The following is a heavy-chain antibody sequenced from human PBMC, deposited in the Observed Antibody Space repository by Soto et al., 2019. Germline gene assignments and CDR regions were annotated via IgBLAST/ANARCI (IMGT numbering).Heavy chain of an antibody. V-gene: IGHV1-69*12. D-gene: IGHD2-8*02. CDR3: AGQAVGVVNYYYYGMDV. CDR1: GGTFSSYA. Sequence: QVQLVQSGAEVKKPGSSVKVSCKASGGTFSSYAISWVRQAPGQGLELMGGIIPIFGTANYAQKFQGRVTITADESTSTAYMELSSLRSEDTAVYYCAGQAVGVVNYYYYGMDVWVQGTTVTVSS. J-gene: IGHJ6*02. CDR2: IIPIFGTA.